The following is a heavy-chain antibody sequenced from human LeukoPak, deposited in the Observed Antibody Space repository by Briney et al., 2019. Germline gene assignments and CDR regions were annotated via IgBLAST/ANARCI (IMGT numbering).Heavy chain of an antibody. CDR2: IYHSGST. CDR3: ARELGY. D-gene: IGHD3-3*02. V-gene: IGHV4-38-2*02. Sequence: SETLSLTCTVSGGSISSGYYWGWIRQPPGKGLEWIGSIYHSGSTYYNPSLKSRVTISVDTSKNQFSLKLSSVTAADTAVYYCARELGYWGQGTLVTVSS. CDR1: GGSISSGYY. J-gene: IGHJ4*02.